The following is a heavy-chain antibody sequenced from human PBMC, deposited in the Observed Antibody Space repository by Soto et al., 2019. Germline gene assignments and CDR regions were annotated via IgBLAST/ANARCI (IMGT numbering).Heavy chain of an antibody. D-gene: IGHD3-9*01. V-gene: IGHV3-23*01. CDR2: ISGSGGST. CDR1: GCTFSSYA. CDR3: AKDDSYYDILTGYYL. J-gene: IGHJ5*02. Sequence: GWLRRTGTASGCTFSSYAMSWVRQAPGKGLEWVSAISGSGGSTYYADSVKVRFTISRDNSKNTLYLQMNSLRAEDTAVYYCAKDDSYYDILTGYYLWGQGTLVTVSS.